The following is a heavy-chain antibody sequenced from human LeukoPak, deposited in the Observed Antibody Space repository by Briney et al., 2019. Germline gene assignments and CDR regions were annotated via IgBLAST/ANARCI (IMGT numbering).Heavy chain of an antibody. Sequence: SETLSLTCTVSGDSISSSNSYWGWIRQPPGKGLEWIGEINHSGSTNYNPSLKSRVTISVDTSKNQFSLKLSSVTAADTAVYYCARYAAAGWTNWFDPWGQGTLVTVSS. CDR1: GDSISSSNSY. D-gene: IGHD6-13*01. V-gene: IGHV4-39*07. J-gene: IGHJ5*02. CDR3: ARYAAAGWTNWFDP. CDR2: INHSGST.